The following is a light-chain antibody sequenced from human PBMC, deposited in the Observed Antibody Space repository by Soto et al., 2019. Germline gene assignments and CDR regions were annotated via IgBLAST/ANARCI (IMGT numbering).Light chain of an antibody. CDR2: ASS. J-gene: IGKJ1*01. V-gene: IGKV3-20*01. CDR1: QSVSSSY. Sequence: EIVLTQSPGTLSSSPGERATLSCRASQSVSSSYLAWYQHKPGQAPRLLIYASSSRATGIPDRFGGSGSGTDFTLTISRLEPEDFAVYYCQQYGVSSWTFGQGTKVEIK. CDR3: QQYGVSSWT.